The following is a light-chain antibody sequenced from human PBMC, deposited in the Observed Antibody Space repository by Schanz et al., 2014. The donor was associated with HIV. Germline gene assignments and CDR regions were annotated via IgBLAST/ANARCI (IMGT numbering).Light chain of an antibody. Sequence: QSALTQPASVSGSPGQSITISCTGTSSDVGSYNRVSWYQQHPGKVPKLMIYEDSKWPSGVSDRFSGSKSGNTASLTVSGLQAEDEADYYCSSYTSSSPLGVFGTGTKLTVL. J-gene: IGLJ1*01. V-gene: IGLV2-14*02. CDR2: EDS. CDR1: SSDVGSYNR. CDR3: SSYTSSSPLGV.